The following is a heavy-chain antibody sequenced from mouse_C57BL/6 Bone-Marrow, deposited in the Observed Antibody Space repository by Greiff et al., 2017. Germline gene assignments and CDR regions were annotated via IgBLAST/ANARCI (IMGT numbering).Heavy chain of an antibody. CDR2: ISSGGDYI. Sequence: LVESGEGLVKPGGSLKLSCAASGFTFSSYAMSWVRQTPEKRLEWVAYISSGGDYIYYADTVKGRFTISRDNARNTLYLQMSSLKSEDPAMYYCTRDIPERDAMDYWGQGTSVTVSS. CDR1: GFTFSSYA. CDR3: TRDIPERDAMDY. J-gene: IGHJ4*01. V-gene: IGHV5-9-1*02.